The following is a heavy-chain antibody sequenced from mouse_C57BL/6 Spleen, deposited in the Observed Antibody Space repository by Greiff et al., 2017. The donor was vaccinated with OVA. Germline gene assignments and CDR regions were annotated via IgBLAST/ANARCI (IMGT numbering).Heavy chain of an antibody. CDR3: ARFGYAYDDDYFDY. V-gene: IGHV1-53*01. D-gene: IGHD2-2*01. CDR2: INPSNGGT. Sequence: QVQLQQPGTELVKPGASVKLSCKASGYTFTSYWMHWVKQRPGQGLEWIGNINPSNGGTNYNEKFKSKATLTVDKYSSTAYMQLSSLTSEDSAVXYCARFGYAYDDDYFDYWGQGTTLTVSS. CDR1: GYTFTSYW. J-gene: IGHJ2*01.